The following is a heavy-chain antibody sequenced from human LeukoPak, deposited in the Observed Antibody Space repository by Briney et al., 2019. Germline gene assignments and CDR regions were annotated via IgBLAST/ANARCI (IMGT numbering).Heavy chain of an antibody. V-gene: IGHV3-48*03. D-gene: IGHD6-19*01. Sequence: GSLRLSCAASGFTFSSYEMNWVRQAPGKGLEWVSYISSSGSPIYYADSVKGRFTISRDNAKNSLYLQMNSLRAEDTAVYYCASDRVPAGSGWYLFDYWGQGTLVTVSS. CDR3: ASDRVPAGSGWYLFDY. J-gene: IGHJ4*02. CDR2: ISSSGSPI. CDR1: GFTFSSYE.